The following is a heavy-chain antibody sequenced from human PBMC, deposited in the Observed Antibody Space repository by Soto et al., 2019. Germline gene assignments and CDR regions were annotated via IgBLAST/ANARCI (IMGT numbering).Heavy chain of an antibody. CDR1: GFTFSSSA. D-gene: IGHD3-10*01. Sequence: EVQLLESGGGLVQPGGSLRLSCAASGFTFSSSAMTWVRQAPGKGLEWVSGISGGGAGTYYADSVKGRFTISRDNSRSTLYLQLNSLRAEDTAVYYCAKSYYYSSGSFYTYYYGLDVWGQGTTVTVSS. CDR2: ISGGGAGT. J-gene: IGHJ6*02. V-gene: IGHV3-23*01. CDR3: AKSYYYSSGSFYTYYYGLDV.